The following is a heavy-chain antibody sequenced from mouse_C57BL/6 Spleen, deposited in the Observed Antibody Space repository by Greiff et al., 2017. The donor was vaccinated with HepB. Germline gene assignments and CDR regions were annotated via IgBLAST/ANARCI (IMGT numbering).Heavy chain of an antibody. J-gene: IGHJ2*01. CDR3: ARTHYYGNGLDY. D-gene: IGHD2-1*01. Sequence: QVQLQQPGAELVKPGASVKLSCKASGYTFTSYWMHWVKQRPGRGLEWIGRIDPNSGGTKYNEKFKSKATLTVDKPSSTAYMQLSSLTSEESAVYYWARTHYYGNGLDYWGQGTTLTVSS. CDR1: GYTFTSYW. V-gene: IGHV1-72*01. CDR2: IDPNSGGT.